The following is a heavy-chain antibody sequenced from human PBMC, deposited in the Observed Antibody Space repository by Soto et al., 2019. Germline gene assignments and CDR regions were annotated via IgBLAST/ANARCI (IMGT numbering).Heavy chain of an antibody. CDR1: GYTFSSSG. Sequence: GASVKGSCKASGYTFSSSGISWGRQAPGQRLERKGWISAYNGNTNYAQKLQGRVTMTTDTSTSTAYMELRSLRSDDTAVYYCARIKDIVVVPAAMPVYYYYGMDVWGQGTTVTVSS. CDR2: ISAYNGNT. D-gene: IGHD2-2*01. J-gene: IGHJ6*02. V-gene: IGHV1-18*01. CDR3: ARIKDIVVVPAAMPVYYYYGMDV.